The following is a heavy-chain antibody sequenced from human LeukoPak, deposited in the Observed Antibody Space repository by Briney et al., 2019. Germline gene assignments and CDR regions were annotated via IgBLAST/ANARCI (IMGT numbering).Heavy chain of an antibody. CDR2: LIPIYGSA. CDR1: GGSFTFTSHA. V-gene: IGHV1-69*01. Sequence: GSSMKVSCKASGGSFTFTSHAISWVRQAPGQGLEWMGGLIPIYGSANYAQKFQGRLTITSDESTRTVYMELSSLRPEDSAVHYCAGFFYDNSGDAFDIWGQGTMVTVSS. D-gene: IGHD3-22*01. CDR3: AGFFYDNSGDAFDI. J-gene: IGHJ3*02.